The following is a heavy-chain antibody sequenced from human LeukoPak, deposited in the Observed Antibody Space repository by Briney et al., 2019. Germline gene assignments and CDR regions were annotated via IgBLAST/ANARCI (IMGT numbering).Heavy chain of an antibody. J-gene: IGHJ4*02. CDR2: IYTSGST. Sequence: SETLSLTCTVSGGSISSYYWSWIRQPAGKGLEWIGRIYTSGSTNYNPSLKSRVTMSVDTSKNQSYLKLSSVTAADTAVDYCARDETVWGSPIAYYFDYWGQGTLVTVSS. D-gene: IGHD3-16*01. V-gene: IGHV4-4*07. CDR1: GGSISSYY. CDR3: ARDETVWGSPIAYYFDY.